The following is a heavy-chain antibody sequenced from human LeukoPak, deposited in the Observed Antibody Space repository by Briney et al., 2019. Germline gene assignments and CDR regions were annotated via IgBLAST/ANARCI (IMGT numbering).Heavy chain of an antibody. D-gene: IGHD3-10*01. CDR2: INPKRGGT. Sequence: ASVNVSCKASGYTFVDHYIHWVRQAPGQGLEWMGWINPKRGGTTYAEKFEGRVTMTSDSAISTVYMELTSLRSDDTAFYYCAREFMVPGELLGGFDSWGQGSLVTVSS. V-gene: IGHV1-2*02. J-gene: IGHJ5*01. CDR3: AREFMVPGELLGGFDS. CDR1: GYTFVDHY.